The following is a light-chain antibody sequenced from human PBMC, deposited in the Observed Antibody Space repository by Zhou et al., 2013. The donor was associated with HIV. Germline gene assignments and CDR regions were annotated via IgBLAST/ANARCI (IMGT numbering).Light chain of an antibody. Sequence: DIQMTQSPSSLSASIGETVTISCRASRQISTYVNWYQYKPGKAPNLLIYDASNLETGVPSRFSGSGSGTDFTFNIRSLQPEDIATYFCQQYDNLPTFGQGTRLEIK. CDR1: RQISTY. CDR3: QQYDNLPT. J-gene: IGKJ5*01. CDR2: DAS. V-gene: IGKV1-33*01.